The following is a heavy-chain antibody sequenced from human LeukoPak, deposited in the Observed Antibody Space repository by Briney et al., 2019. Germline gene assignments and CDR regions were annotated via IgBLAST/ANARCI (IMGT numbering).Heavy chain of an antibody. Sequence: PGGSLRLSCAASGFTFSSYSMNWVRQAPGKGLEWVSSVSSSSSYIYYADSVKGRFTISRHNAKNSLYLQMNSLRAEDTAVYYCAGGRDYYDSSGYYYEFYFDYWGQGTLVTVSS. CDR2: VSSSSSYI. V-gene: IGHV3-21*01. J-gene: IGHJ4*02. CDR1: GFTFSSYS. D-gene: IGHD3-22*01. CDR3: AGGRDYYDSSGYYYEFYFDY.